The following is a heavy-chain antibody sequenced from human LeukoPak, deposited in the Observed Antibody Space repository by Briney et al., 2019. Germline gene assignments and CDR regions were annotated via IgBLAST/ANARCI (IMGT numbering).Heavy chain of an antibody. V-gene: IGHV3-7*01. J-gene: IGHJ4*02. CDR3: ARGPYYYDSSGYPAI. CDR1: GFNFSIHW. Sequence: GGSLRLSCAASGFNFSIHWMTWVRQAPGKGLEWVANIQDDGSEKNYVGSVKGRFTISRDNAKNSLYLQMNSLRAEDTAVYYCARGPYYYDSSGYPAIWGQGSLVTVSS. D-gene: IGHD3-22*01. CDR2: IQDDGSEK.